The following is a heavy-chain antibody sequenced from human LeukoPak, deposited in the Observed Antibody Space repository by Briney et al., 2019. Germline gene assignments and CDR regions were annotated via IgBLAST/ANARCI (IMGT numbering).Heavy chain of an antibody. J-gene: IGHJ2*01. CDR1: GYTFTSYD. CDR2: MNPNSGNT. D-gene: IGHD2-15*01. CDR3: ARGHYLYCSGGSCYSKPESLDHRTKYFDL. Sequence: ASVKVSCKASGYTFTSYDINWVRQATGQGLEWMGWMNPNSGNTGYAQKFQGRVTMTRNTSISTAYMELSSLRSEDTAVYYCARGHYLYCSGGSCYSKPESLDHRTKYFDLWGRGTLVTVSS. V-gene: IGHV1-8*01.